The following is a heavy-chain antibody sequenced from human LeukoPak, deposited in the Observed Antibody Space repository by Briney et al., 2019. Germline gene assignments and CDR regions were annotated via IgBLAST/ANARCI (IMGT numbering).Heavy chain of an antibody. V-gene: IGHV3-7*01. D-gene: IGHD3-9*01. Sequence: SGGSLRLSCAASGFTFSSYWMSWVRQAPGKGLEWVANIKQDGSEKYYVDSVKGRFTISRDNAKNSLYLQMNSLRAEDTAVYYCAKRIRYPPYYLDVWGKGTTVTVSS. CDR2: IKQDGSEK. CDR3: AKRIRYPPYYLDV. J-gene: IGHJ6*03. CDR1: GFTFSSYW.